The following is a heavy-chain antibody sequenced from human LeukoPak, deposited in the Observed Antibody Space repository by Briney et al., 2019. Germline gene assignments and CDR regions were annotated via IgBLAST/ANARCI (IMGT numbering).Heavy chain of an antibody. D-gene: IGHD5-18*01. CDR1: GFTFSSYW. CDR3: ARATGYSYGYEYNWFDP. V-gene: IGHV3-7*01. Sequence: GGSLRLSCAASGFTFSSYWMSWVRQAPGKGLEWVANIKQDGSEKYYADSVKGRFTISRDNAKNSLYLQMNSLRAEDTAVYYCARATGYSYGYEYNWFDPWGQGTLVTVSS. CDR2: IKQDGSEK. J-gene: IGHJ5*02.